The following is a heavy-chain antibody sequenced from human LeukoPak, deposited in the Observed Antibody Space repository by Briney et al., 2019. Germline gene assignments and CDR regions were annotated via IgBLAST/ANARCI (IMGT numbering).Heavy chain of an antibody. J-gene: IGHJ3*02. D-gene: IGHD1-26*01. CDR1: GYTFTSYG. V-gene: IGHV1-18*01. Sequence: ASVKVSCKASGYTFTSYGISWVRQAPGQGLEWMGWISAYNGNTNYAQKLQGRVTMTTDTSTSTAYMELRSLRSDDTAVYYCARVGSGSYRGSDAFDIWGQGTMVTVSS. CDR3: ARVGSGSYRGSDAFDI. CDR2: ISAYNGNT.